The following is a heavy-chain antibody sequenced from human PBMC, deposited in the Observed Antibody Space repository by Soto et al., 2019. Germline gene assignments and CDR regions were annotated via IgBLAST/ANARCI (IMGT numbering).Heavy chain of an antibody. V-gene: IGHV3-23*01. CDR2: ISESGGTT. Sequence: EVQLLESGGGLVQPGGSLRLSCAAAGFTFSSYAMSWVRQAPGKGLEWVASISESGGTTYYGDSVKGRLTISRDNSKNMLYLQMNSMRAEDTALYYCAKAYTYSGNNDGPDGMDVWGQGTTVAVSS. D-gene: IGHD1-26*01. J-gene: IGHJ6*02. CDR3: AKAYTYSGNNDGPDGMDV. CDR1: GFTFSSYA.